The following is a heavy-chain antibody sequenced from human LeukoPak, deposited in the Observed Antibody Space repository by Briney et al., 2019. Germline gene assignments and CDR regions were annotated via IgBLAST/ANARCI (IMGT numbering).Heavy chain of an antibody. Sequence: GGSLRLSCAASGFTFSSYAMSWVRQAPGKGLEWVSAISGSGGSTYYADSVKGRFTISRDNSKNTLYLQMNSLRAEDTAVYYCAKGQGYCSGGSCSRAQYFDYWGQGTLVTVSS. CDR3: AKGQGYCSGGSCSRAQYFDY. CDR2: ISGSGGST. J-gene: IGHJ4*02. V-gene: IGHV3-23*01. CDR1: GFTFSSYA. D-gene: IGHD2-15*01.